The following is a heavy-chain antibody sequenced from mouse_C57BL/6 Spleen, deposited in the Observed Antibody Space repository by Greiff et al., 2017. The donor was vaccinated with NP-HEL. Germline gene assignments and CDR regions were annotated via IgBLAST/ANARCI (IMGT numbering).Heavy chain of an antibody. CDR3: ARRNYGSSYEAMDY. Sequence: EVMLVESGGGLVKPGGSLKLSCAASGFTFSSYTMSWVRQTPEKRLEWVATISGGGGNTYYPDSVKGRFTISRDNAKNTLYLQMSSLRSEDTALYYCARRNYGSSYEAMDYWGQGTSVTVSS. CDR1: GFTFSSYT. D-gene: IGHD1-1*01. CDR2: ISGGGGNT. V-gene: IGHV5-9*01. J-gene: IGHJ4*01.